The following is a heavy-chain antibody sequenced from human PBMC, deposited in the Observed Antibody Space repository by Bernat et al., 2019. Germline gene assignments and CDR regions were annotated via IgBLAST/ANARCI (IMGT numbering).Heavy chain of an antibody. CDR2: ISGSGATT. J-gene: IGHJ4*02. CDR1: GFTFSSYA. CDR3: AKKYCSSITCYHDY. V-gene: IGHV3-23*01. D-gene: IGHD2/OR15-2a*01. Sequence: EVQLLESGGGLVQPGGSLRLSCAASGFTFSSYAMSWVRQAPGKGLEWVSAISGSGATTYYADSVKGRFTSSRDNSKNTLYLQMNSLGAEDTAVYYCAKKYCSSITCYHDYWGQGTLVTVSS.